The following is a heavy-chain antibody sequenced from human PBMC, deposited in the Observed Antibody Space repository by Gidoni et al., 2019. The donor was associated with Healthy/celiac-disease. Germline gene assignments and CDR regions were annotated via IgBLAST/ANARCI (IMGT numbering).Heavy chain of an antibody. CDR2: ISWNSGSI. V-gene: IGHV3-9*01. J-gene: IGHJ6*02. Sequence: EVQLVESGGGLVQPGRSLRLSCAAAGFTFDDYAMHWVRQAPGKGLVWVSGISWNSGSIGYADSVKGRFTISRDNAKNSLYLQMNSLRAEDTALYYCAKGQPSYYYYYGMDVWGQGTTVTVSS. CDR3: AKGQPSYYYYYGMDV. CDR1: GFTFDDYA.